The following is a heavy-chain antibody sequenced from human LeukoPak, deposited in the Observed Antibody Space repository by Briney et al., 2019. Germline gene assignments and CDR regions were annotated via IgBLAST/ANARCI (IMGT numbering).Heavy chain of an antibody. Sequence: GGSLRLSCAASGFTFSSYGMHWVRQAPGKGLEWVAVISYDGSNKYYADSVKGRFTISRDNSKNTLYLQMNSLRAEDTAVYYCAKDSFVYCGGDCSIDYWGQGILVTVSS. D-gene: IGHD2-21*02. V-gene: IGHV3-30*18. CDR3: AKDSFVYCGGDCSIDY. CDR1: GFTFSSYG. J-gene: IGHJ4*02. CDR2: ISYDGSNK.